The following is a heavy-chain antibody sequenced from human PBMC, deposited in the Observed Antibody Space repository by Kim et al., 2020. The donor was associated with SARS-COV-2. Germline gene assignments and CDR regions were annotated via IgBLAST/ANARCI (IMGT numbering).Heavy chain of an antibody. Sequence: GGSLRLSCAASGFTFSDYYMSWIRQAPGKGLEWVSYISSSGSTIYYADSVKGRFTISRDNAKNSLYLQMNSLRAEDTAVYYCAGGSVNYYDSSGQGGFDYWGQGTLVTVSS. CDR3: AGGSVNYYDSSGQGGFDY. J-gene: IGHJ4*02. D-gene: IGHD3-22*01. CDR2: ISSSGSTI. V-gene: IGHV3-11*01. CDR1: GFTFSDYY.